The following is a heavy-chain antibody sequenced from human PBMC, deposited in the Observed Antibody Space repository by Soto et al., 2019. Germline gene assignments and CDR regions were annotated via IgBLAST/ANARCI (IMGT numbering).Heavy chain of an antibody. CDR1: GDSVSSNSAG. J-gene: IGHJ6*02. CDR3: TGITWFRGMDV. V-gene: IGHV6-1*01. D-gene: IGHD3-10*01. Sequence: SQTLSLTCVISGDSVSSNSAGWNWIRQSPSRGPEWLGRTYYKSKWNNDYALSVKSRITINPDTSKNQFSLHLYSVTPEDTAVYYCTGITWFRGMDVWGQGTPVTVSS. CDR2: TYYKSKWNN.